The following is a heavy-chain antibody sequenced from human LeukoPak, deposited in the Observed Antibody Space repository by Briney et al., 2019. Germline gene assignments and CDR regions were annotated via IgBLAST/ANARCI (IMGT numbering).Heavy chain of an antibody. CDR1: GYIFTSYW. D-gene: IGHD2-8*01. CDR2: IYPGVSNI. CDR3: ARRMCSNGVCYDDY. Sequence: GESLKISCKGSGYIFTSYWIAWVRQMPGKGLEWLGSIYPGVSNIRYSPPFQGQVTTSADKSISTAYLQWSSLKASDTAMYYCARRMCSNGVCYDDYWGQGTLVAVSS. V-gene: IGHV5-51*01. J-gene: IGHJ4*02.